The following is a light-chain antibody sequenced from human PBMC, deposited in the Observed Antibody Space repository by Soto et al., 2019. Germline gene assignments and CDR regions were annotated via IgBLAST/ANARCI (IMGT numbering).Light chain of an antibody. J-gene: IGKJ5*01. Sequence: DIQMTQSPSFLSASVGDRVTITCRASQAISNYLNWYQQKPGKAPNLLIFGAKTLQSGVPARFSVSVYWTYFTLTLYPLQPEYVGIYYSQQCHATPRTFRQGTRMDI. CDR2: GAK. V-gene: IGKV1-39*01. CDR3: QQCHATPRT. CDR1: QAISNY.